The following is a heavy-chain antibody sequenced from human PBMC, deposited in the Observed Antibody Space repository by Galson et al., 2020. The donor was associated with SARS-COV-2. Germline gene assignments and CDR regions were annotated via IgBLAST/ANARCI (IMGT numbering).Heavy chain of an antibody. J-gene: IGHJ4*02. Sequence: TGGSLRLSCAASGFTVSTNYMSWVRQAPGKGLEWVSAIYGDGTTYYADSVKGRFTISRDNSKNTVYLQMNSRSAEDTAVYYCARGGWFGELLGYWGQGTLVTVSS. CDR2: IYGDGTT. CDR1: GFTVSTNY. V-gene: IGHV3-66*01. CDR3: ARGGWFGELLGY. D-gene: IGHD3-10*01.